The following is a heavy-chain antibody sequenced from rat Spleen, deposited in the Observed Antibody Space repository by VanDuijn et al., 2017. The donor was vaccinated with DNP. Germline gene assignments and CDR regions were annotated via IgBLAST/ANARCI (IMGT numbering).Heavy chain of an antibody. Sequence: EVQVLESGGGLVQPGSSLKLSCATSGFTFNTYWMFWVRQAPGKGLEWITSINPDGAGTYYPESVKGRFTISRDNAENTVYLQMNSLRSEDTATYYCASWSPIAPISTSNYWGQGVMVTVSS. CDR1: GFTFNTYW. V-gene: IGHV5-58*01. CDR2: INPDGAGT. D-gene: IGHD1-2*01. CDR3: ASWSPIAPISTSNY. J-gene: IGHJ2*01.